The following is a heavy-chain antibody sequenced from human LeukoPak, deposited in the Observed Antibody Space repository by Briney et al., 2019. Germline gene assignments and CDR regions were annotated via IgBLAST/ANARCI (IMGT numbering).Heavy chain of an antibody. Sequence: SETLSLTCTVSGGSISSSSYYWGWIRQPPGKGLEWIGSIYYGGGHYYNPSLKSRVTISVETSKNQFSLKLSSVTAADTAVYYCARLRALLWFGEHHYYFDYWGQGTLVTVS. D-gene: IGHD3-10*01. J-gene: IGHJ4*02. CDR2: IYYGGGH. CDR3: ARLRALLWFGEHHYYFDY. V-gene: IGHV4-39*01. CDR1: GGSISSSSYY.